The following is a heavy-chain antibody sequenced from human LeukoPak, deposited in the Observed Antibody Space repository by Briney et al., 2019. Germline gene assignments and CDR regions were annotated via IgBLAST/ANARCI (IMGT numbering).Heavy chain of an antibody. Sequence: SETLSLTCTVSGGSISSSSYYWGWIRQPPGKGLEWIGSIYYSGSTYYNPSLKSRVTISVDTSKNQFSLKLSSVTAADTAVYYCARGVRRRITMVRGAIGAYFDYWGQGTLVTVSS. J-gene: IGHJ4*02. CDR1: GGSISSSSYY. D-gene: IGHD3-10*01. V-gene: IGHV4-39*01. CDR2: IYYSGST. CDR3: ARGVRRRITMVRGAIGAYFDY.